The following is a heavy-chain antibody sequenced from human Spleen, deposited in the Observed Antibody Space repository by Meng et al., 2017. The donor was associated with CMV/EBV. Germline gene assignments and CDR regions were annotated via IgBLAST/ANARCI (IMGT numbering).Heavy chain of an antibody. D-gene: IGHD6-13*01. CDR1: GFTFSSYW. CDR3: AREQYPSPYSSSWYDY. J-gene: IGHJ4*02. Sequence: GESLKISCAASGFTFSSYWMHWVRQAPGKGLVWVSRINSDGSSTSYADSVKGRFTISRDNAKNTLYLQMNSLRAEDTAVYYCAREQYPSPYSSSWYDYWGQGTLVTVSS. V-gene: IGHV3-74*01. CDR2: INSDGSST.